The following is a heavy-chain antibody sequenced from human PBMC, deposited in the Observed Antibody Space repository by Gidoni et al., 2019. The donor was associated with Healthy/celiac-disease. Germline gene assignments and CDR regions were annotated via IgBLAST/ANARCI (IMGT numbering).Heavy chain of an antibody. Sequence: QVQLVPSGAEVKKPGASVKVSCKASDYTFTSYVISVVRQAPVQGLEWMGWISAYNGNTNYAQKLQGSVTMTTDTSTSTAYMELRSLRSDDTAVYYCAREALYYYGSGSYSPYYYGMDVWGQGTTVTVSS. V-gene: IGHV1-18*01. D-gene: IGHD3-10*01. CDR3: AREALYYYGSGSYSPYYYGMDV. CDR2: ISAYNGNT. J-gene: IGHJ6*02. CDR1: DYTFTSYV.